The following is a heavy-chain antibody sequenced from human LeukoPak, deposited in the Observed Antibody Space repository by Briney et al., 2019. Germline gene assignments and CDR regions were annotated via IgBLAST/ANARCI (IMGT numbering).Heavy chain of an antibody. D-gene: IGHD1-26*01. CDR1: GFTFSSYI. J-gene: IGHJ4*02. CDR3: ARDRAGTYFPEYFDY. CDR2: ITSSSTYI. V-gene: IGHV3-21*01. Sequence: PGGSLRLSCAASGFTFSSYIISWVRRAPGKGLEWVSSITSSSTYIYYADSVKGRFTISRDNAKNSLYLQMNSLRAEDTAVYYCARDRAGTYFPEYFDYWGQGTLVTVSS.